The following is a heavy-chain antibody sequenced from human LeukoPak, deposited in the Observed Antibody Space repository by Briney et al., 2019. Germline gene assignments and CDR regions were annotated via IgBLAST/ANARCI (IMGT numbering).Heavy chain of an antibody. Sequence: PGGSLRLLCAASGFIVNSNYMRWVRQAPGKGLEGVAIIYSGSSTYYADSVKGRFTISRDNSKNTLFLQMSSLRAEDTAVYYCARGTAMASYYFDYWGQGTLVTVSS. CDR3: ARGTAMASYYFDY. J-gene: IGHJ4*02. V-gene: IGHV3-66*02. CDR1: GFIVNSNY. D-gene: IGHD5-18*01. CDR2: IYSGSST.